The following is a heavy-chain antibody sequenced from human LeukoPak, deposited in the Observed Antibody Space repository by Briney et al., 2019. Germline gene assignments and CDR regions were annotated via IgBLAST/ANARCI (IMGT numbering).Heavy chain of an antibody. J-gene: IGHJ4*02. CDR3: ARTTGDYDILTGFYYFDY. CDR2: ISSSSSYI. V-gene: IGHV3-21*01. Sequence: GGSLRLSCAASGFTFSSYSMNWVRQAPGKGLEWVSSISSSSSYIYYADSVKGRFTISRDNAKNSLYLQMNSLRAEDTAVYYCARTTGDYDILTGFYYFDYWGQGTLVTVSS. CDR1: GFTFSSYS. D-gene: IGHD3-9*01.